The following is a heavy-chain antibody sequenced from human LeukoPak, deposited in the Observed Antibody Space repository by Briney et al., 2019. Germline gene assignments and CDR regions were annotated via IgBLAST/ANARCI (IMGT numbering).Heavy chain of an antibody. CDR1: GFTFSTYG. V-gene: IGHV3-48*01. CDR3: ARGVFDY. CDR2: ISSSGSPI. Sequence: GGSLRPSCAASGFTFSTYGMNWVRQAPGKGLEWVSHISSSGSPIYYADSVKGRFTISRDNAKNSLYLQMNSLRAEDTAMYYCARGVFDYWGQGTLVAVSS. J-gene: IGHJ4*02.